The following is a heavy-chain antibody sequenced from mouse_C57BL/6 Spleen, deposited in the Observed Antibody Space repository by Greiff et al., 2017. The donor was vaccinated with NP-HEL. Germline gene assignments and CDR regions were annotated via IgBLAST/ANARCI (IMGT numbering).Heavy chain of an antibody. V-gene: IGHV1-64*01. D-gene: IGHD2-1*01. CDR1: GYTFTSYW. J-gene: IGHJ4*01. CDR2: IHPNSGST. CDR3: AGGNYKDYYAMDY. Sequence: QVQLQQPGAELVKPGASVKLSCKASGYTFTSYWMHWVKQRPGQGLEWIGMIHPNSGSTNYNEKFKSKATLTVDKSSSTAYMQLSSLTSEDSAVYYCAGGNYKDYYAMDYWGQGTSVTVAS.